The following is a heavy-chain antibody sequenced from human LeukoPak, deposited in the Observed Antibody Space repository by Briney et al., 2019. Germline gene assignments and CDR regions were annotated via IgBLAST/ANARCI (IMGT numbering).Heavy chain of an antibody. J-gene: IGHJ4*02. CDR1: GYTFTGYC. CDR2: LNPKRGGT. Sequence: ASVKVSCKASGYTFTGYCLHWVRQAPGQGLEWMGWLNPKRGGTNYAQKFQGRVTMTRDTSITTAYMELSRLTSDDTAVYYCARDNGRGYYGGSGYVDYWGQGTLVTVPS. V-gene: IGHV1-2*02. CDR3: ARDNGRGYYGGSGYVDY. D-gene: IGHD4-23*01.